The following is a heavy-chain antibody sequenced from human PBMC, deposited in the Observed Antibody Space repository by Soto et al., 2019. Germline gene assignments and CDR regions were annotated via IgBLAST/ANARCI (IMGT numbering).Heavy chain of an antibody. CDR2: MNSDGSGT. D-gene: IGHD2-15*01. CDR3: EREDSWWFDP. CDR1: GFTFTSYW. V-gene: IGHV3-74*01. J-gene: IGHJ5*02. Sequence: EVQLVESGGGLVQPGGSLRLSCAASGFTFTSYWMHWVRQAPGKGLVWVSRMNSDGSGTSYADSVKGRFTISRDNAKNTVYLQMNSLRAEDTAVYYCEREDSWWFDPWGQGALVTVSS.